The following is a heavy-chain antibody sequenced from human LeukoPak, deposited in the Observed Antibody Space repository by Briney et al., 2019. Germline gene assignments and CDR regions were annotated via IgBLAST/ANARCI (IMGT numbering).Heavy chain of an antibody. CDR1: GGSISSSSYY. Sequence: PSETLSLTCTVSGGSISSSSYYWSWIRQPPGKGLEWIGYIYYSGSTTYNPSLKSRVTISVDTSKNQFSLKLNSVTAADTAVYYCARRAGYYYGMDVWGQGTTVTVSS. J-gene: IGHJ6*02. CDR3: ARRAGYYYGMDV. V-gene: IGHV4-61*05. CDR2: IYYSGST.